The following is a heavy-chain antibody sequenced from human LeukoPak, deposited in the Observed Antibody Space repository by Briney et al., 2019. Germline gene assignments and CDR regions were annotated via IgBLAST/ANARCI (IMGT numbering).Heavy chain of an antibody. J-gene: IGHJ6*02. CDR2: ITNSGNSK. Sequence: GGSLRLSCAASEFTFSSYSMNWVRQAPGKGLEWVSYITNSGNSKSYADSVKGRFTISRDNTKNSLYLQMNGLRAEDTAVYYCARGAGRRLWPTYYYGMDVWGQGTTVTVSS. D-gene: IGHD5-18*01. V-gene: IGHV3-48*01. CDR3: ARGAGRRLWPTYYYGMDV. CDR1: EFTFSSYS.